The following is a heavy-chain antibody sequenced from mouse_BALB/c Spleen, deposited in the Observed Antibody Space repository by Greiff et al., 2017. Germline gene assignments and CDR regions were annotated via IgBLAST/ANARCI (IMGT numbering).Heavy chain of an antibody. Sequence: VQLHQSGAELVRPGTSVKVSCKASGYAFTNYLIEWVKQRPGQGLEWIGVINPGSGGTNYNEKFKGKATLTADKSSSTAYMQLSSLTSDDSAVYFCATMITYYYAMDDWGQGTSVTVSA. D-gene: IGHD2-4*01. CDR3: ATMITYYYAMDD. J-gene: IGHJ4*01. CDR1: GYAFTNYL. V-gene: IGHV1-54*01. CDR2: INPGSGGT.